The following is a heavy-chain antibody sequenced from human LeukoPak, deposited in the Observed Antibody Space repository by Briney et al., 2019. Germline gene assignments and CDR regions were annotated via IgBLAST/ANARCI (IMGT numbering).Heavy chain of an antibody. D-gene: IGHD1-1*01. CDR2: IWYDGSNK. Sequence: GGSLRLSCAASGFTFSSYGMHWVRQAPGKGLEWVAVIWYDGSNKYYADSVKGRFTISRDNSKNTLYLQMNSLRAEDTAVYYCPTPLPTTFDYWGQGTLVTVSS. V-gene: IGHV3-33*01. CDR3: PTPLPTTFDY. J-gene: IGHJ4*02. CDR1: GFTFSSYG.